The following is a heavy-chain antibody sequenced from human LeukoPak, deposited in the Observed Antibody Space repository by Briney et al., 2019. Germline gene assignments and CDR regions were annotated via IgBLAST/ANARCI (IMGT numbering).Heavy chain of an antibody. Sequence: ASVKVSCKASGGTFSSYAISWVRQAPGQGLEWMGRIIPILGIANYAQKFQGRVTITADKSTSTAYMELSSLRSEDTAVYYCAGEKVYGSGINQYYFDYWGQGTLVTVSS. J-gene: IGHJ4*02. D-gene: IGHD3-10*01. CDR1: GGTFSSYA. V-gene: IGHV1-69*04. CDR3: AGEKVYGSGINQYYFDY. CDR2: IIPILGIA.